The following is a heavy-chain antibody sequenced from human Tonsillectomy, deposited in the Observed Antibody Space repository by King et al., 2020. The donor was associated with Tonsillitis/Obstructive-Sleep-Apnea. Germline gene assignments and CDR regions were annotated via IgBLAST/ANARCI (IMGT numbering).Heavy chain of an antibody. V-gene: IGHV4-39*01. CDR3: TGGGDYGGTHWYFDL. J-gene: IGHJ2*01. CDR1: GGSISSSTYY. CDR2: IYYSGST. D-gene: IGHD4-23*01. Sequence: LQLQESGPGLVKPSETLSLTCTVSGGSISSSTYYWGWIRQPPGKGLEWIGSIYYSGSTYYNPSLKSRVTISVDTSKNQFSLKLSSVTAADTAVYYCTGGGDYGGTHWYFDLWGRGTLVTVSS.